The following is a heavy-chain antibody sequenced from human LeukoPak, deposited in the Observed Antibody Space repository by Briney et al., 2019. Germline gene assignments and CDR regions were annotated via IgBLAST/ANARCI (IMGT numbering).Heavy chain of an antibody. J-gene: IGHJ4*02. CDR2: MNPNSGNT. Sequence: ASVNVSCKASGYTFTSYDINWVRQATGQGLEWMGWMNPNSGNTGYAQKFQGRVTMTRNTSISTAYMELSSLRSEDTAVYYCARNKYSSGWPGERANGVPYYWGQGTLVTVSS. CDR3: ARNKYSSGWPGERANGVPYY. V-gene: IGHV1-8*01. D-gene: IGHD6-19*01. CDR1: GYTFTSYD.